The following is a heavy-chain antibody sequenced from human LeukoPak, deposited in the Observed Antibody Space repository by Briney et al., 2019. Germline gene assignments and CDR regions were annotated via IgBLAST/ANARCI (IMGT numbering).Heavy chain of an antibody. D-gene: IGHD3-22*01. V-gene: IGHV3-48*01. Sequence: PGGSLRLSCAASGFTFSSYSMNWVRQAPGKGLEWVSYISSSSSTIYYADSVKGRFTISRDNAKNSLYLQMNSLRSEDTAVYYCARHSGYYYVSDAFDIWGQGTMVTVSS. CDR1: GFTFSSYS. CDR2: ISSSSSTI. J-gene: IGHJ3*02. CDR3: ARHSGYYYVSDAFDI.